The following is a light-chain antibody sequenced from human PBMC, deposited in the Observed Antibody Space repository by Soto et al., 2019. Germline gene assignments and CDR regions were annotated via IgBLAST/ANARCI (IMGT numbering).Light chain of an antibody. Sequence: QSALTQPPSASGSPGQSVTISCTGTSSDVGGYDYVSWFQQHPDKAPKLMIYEVSKRPSGVPDRFSGSKSDNTASLTVSGLQAEEGANYSCPSYAGNKVIFGGGPK. J-gene: IGLJ2*01. CDR3: PSYAGNKVI. CDR2: EVS. V-gene: IGLV2-8*01. CDR1: SSDVGGYDY.